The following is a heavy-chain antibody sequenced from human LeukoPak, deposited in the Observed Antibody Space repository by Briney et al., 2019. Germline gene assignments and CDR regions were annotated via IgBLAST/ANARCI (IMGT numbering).Heavy chain of an antibody. J-gene: IGHJ6*03. CDR3: ARGRQTYYYYMDV. CDR1: GYTLTDYY. Sequence: ASVKVSCXASGYTLTDYYMHWVRQAPGQGLEWMAWINPNSGATIYAQNFQDRVTVTRDTSISTAYMELSSLRSDDTAVYYCARGRQTYYYYMDVWGKGTTVTVSS. V-gene: IGHV1-2*02. CDR2: INPNSGAT.